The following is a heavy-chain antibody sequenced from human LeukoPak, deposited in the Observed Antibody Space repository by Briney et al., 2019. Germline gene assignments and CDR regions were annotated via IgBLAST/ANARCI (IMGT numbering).Heavy chain of an antibody. CDR3: VREPPGY. CDR1: GGSVTSGNYY. Sequence: SETLSFTCTVSGGSVTSGNYYWHWIRQPAGKGLEWIGRTYTNGGASYNPSLKSRVTISIDASKNQFSLKLSSVTAADTAVYYCVREPPGYWGQGILVTVSS. CDR2: TYTNGGA. J-gene: IGHJ4*02. V-gene: IGHV4-61*02.